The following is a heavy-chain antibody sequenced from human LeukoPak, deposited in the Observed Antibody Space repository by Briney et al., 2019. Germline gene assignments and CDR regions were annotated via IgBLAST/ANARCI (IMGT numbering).Heavy chain of an antibody. CDR2: ISYDGGNK. D-gene: IGHD1-20*01. CDR3: AKDLLITGKLDY. J-gene: IGHJ4*02. V-gene: IGHV3-30*18. CDR1: GFTFSSYG. Sequence: GRSLRLSCAASGFTFSSYGMHWVRQAPGKGLEWVAVISYDGGNKYYADSVKGRFTISRDNSKNTLYLQMNSLRAEDTAVYYCAKDLLITGKLDYWGRGTLVTVSS.